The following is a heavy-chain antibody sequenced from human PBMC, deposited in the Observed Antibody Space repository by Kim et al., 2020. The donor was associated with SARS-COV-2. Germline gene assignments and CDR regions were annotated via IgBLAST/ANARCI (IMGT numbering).Heavy chain of an antibody. J-gene: IGHJ4*02. V-gene: IGHV3-49*03. CDR2: IRSKAYGGTT. D-gene: IGHD4-17*01. CDR1: GFTFGDYA. Sequence: GGSLRLSCTASGFTFGDYAMSWFRQAPGKGLEWVGFIRSKAYGGTTEYAASVKGRFTISRDDSKSIAYLQMNSLKTEDTAVYYCTREGLHLSWVTTAFDYWGQGTLVTVSS. CDR3: TREGLHLSWVTTAFDY.